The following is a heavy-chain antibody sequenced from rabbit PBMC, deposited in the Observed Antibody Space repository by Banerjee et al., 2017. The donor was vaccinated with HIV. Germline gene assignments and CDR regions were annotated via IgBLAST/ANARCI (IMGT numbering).Heavy chain of an antibody. Sequence: QSLEESGGDLAKPGASLTLTCTASGFPFSSSYYMCWVRQAPGKGLEWIACIYAGSGGNTYYASWAKGRFTISKTSSTTVTLQMTSLTAADTATYFCARDPISSDDLWGPGTLVTVS. D-gene: IGHD1-1*01. CDR2: IYAGSGGNT. CDR1: GFPFSSSYY. J-gene: IGHJ4*01. CDR3: ARDPISSDDL. V-gene: IGHV1S40*01.